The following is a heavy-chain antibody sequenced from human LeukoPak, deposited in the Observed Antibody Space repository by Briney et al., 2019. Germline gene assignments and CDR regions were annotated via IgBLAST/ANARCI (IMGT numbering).Heavy chain of an antibody. D-gene: IGHD4/OR15-4a*01. V-gene: IGHV4-34*01. CDR2: INHSGST. Sequence: SETLSLTCAVYGGSFSGYYWSWIRQPPGKGLEWIGEINHSGSTNYNPSLKSRVTISVDTSKNQFSLKLSSVTAADTAVYYCARGERGLWSLYGMDVWGQGTTVTVS. CDR3: ARGERGLWSLYGMDV. J-gene: IGHJ6*02. CDR1: GGSFSGYY.